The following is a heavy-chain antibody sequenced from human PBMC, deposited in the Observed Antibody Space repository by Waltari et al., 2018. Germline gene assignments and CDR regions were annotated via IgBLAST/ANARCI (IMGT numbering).Heavy chain of an antibody. CDR2: FYPDDSDA. V-gene: IGHV5-51*01. D-gene: IGHD6-19*01. CDR3: AKFSGNVKDTSGLNS. CDR1: GYTFTNFW. Sequence: EVQLVQSGAEVKKPGESLTISCKGSGYTFTNFWIAWVRQIPGKGLECMGIFYPDDSDARYSPSFQGLVTFSADKSISTAYVQWSSLEASDTAIYYCAKFSGNVKDTSGLNSWGQGTLVTVSS. J-gene: IGHJ4*02.